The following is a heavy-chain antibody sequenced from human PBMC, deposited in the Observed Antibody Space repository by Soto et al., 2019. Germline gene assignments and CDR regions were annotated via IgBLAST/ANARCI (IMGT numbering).Heavy chain of an antibody. CDR1: GFTFSSYS. CDR3: ARDIRRWLQLNYYYGMDV. D-gene: IGHD5-12*01. J-gene: IGHJ6*02. CDR2: ISSSSSYI. V-gene: IGHV3-21*01. Sequence: GGSLRLSCAASGFTFSSYSMNWVRQAPGKGLEWVSSISSSSSYIYYADSVKGRFTISRDNAKNSLYLQMNSLRAEDTAVYYCARDIRRWLQLNYYYGMDVWGQGTTVTVSS.